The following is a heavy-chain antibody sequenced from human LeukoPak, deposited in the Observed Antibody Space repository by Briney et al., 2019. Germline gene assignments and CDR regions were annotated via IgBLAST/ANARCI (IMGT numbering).Heavy chain of an antibody. CDR2: ISSSGSTK. CDR1: GFSFISYE. Sequence: GGSLRLYCVASGFSFISYEMHWVRQAPGKGLEWLSYISSSGSTKYYADSVKGRFTFSRDNAKDSLYLQMNSLRVEDTAVYYCARTPAGGGNYYGMDVWGKGTTVTVSS. V-gene: IGHV3-48*03. D-gene: IGHD3-16*01. J-gene: IGHJ6*04. CDR3: ARTPAGGGNYYGMDV.